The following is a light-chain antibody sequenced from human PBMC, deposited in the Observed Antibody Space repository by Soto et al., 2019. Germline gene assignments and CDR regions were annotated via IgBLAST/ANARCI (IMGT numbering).Light chain of an antibody. J-gene: IGKJ1*01. V-gene: IGKV3-20*01. CDR2: GAS. Sequence: ENVLTQSPGTLSWSPGERATLSCGGSQSVSSNFLAWYQQKPGQAPRLLIYGASSRATGIPDRFSGSGSGTDLTITISRMETEDFAVYYCQQYGSSPWTFGHGTKVDIK. CDR3: QQYGSSPWT. CDR1: QSVSSNF.